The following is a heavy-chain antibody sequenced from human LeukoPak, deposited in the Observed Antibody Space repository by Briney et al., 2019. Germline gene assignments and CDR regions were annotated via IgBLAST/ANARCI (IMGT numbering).Heavy chain of an antibody. Sequence: SETLSLTCAVYGGSFSGYYWSWICQPPGKGLEWIGEINHSGSTNYNPSLKSRVTISVDTSKNQFSLKLSSVTAADTAVYYCARAQDGSYYFDYWGQGTLVTVSS. V-gene: IGHV4-34*01. CDR2: INHSGST. CDR1: GGSFSGYY. J-gene: IGHJ4*02. CDR3: ARAQDGSYYFDY. D-gene: IGHD1-26*01.